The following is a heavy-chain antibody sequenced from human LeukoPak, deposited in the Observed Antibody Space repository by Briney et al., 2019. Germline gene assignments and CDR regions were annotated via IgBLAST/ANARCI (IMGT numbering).Heavy chain of an antibody. D-gene: IGHD3-22*01. V-gene: IGHV3-74*01. Sequence: GGSLRLSCAASGFTFSSYWMHWVRQAPGKGLVWVSRISTDGTTTSSADSVKGRFTISRDNAKNTLYLQMNSLWAEDTAVYYCAREAYSDRSFDYWGQGSLVTVSS. CDR3: AREAYSDRSFDY. CDR1: GFTFSSYW. CDR2: ISTDGTTT. J-gene: IGHJ4*02.